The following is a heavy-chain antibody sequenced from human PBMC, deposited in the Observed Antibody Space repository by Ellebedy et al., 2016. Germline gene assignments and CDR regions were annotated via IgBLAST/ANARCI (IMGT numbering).Heavy chain of an antibody. CDR2: IKRNSDGGTG. CDR3: QQISSYYGLDV. J-gene: IGHJ6*02. V-gene: IGHV3-15*07. Sequence: GESLKISXVASGFDFDKAWMDWVRQAPGKGLEWVGRIKRNSDGGTGEYAAPVKGRFTISSDDSRDTLFLQMNSLKIEDTAVYYCQQISSYYGLDVWGQGTTVTVSS. CDR1: GFDFDKAW. D-gene: IGHD2-2*01.